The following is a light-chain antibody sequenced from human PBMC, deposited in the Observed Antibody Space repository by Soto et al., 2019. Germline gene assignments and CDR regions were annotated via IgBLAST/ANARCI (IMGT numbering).Light chain of an antibody. V-gene: IGKV3D-20*02. Sequence: EIVLTHSPGTLSFSLGESATLSRRASQSVSSSYLAWYQQKPGQAPRLLIYDASNRATGIPARFSGSGSGTDFTLTIISLEPEDLAVYYCQQRSNWPSIAVGQGTRLEIK. J-gene: IGKJ5*01. CDR3: QQRSNWPSIA. CDR2: DAS. CDR1: QSVSSSY.